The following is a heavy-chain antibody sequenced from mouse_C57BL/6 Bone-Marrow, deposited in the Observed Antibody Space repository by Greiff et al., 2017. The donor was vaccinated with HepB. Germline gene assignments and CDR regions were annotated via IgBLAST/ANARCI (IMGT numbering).Heavy chain of an antibody. J-gene: IGHJ1*03. D-gene: IGHD4-1*01. V-gene: IGHV1-18*01. CDR1: GYTFTDYN. CDR2: INPNNGGT. CDR3: ARRDWDWYVDV. Sequence: EVQLQQSGPELVKPGASVKIPCKASGYTFTDYNMDWVKQSHGKSLEWIGDINPNNGGTIYNQKFKGKATLTVDKSSSTAYMELRSLTSEDTAVYYCARRDWDWYVDVWGTGTTVTVSS.